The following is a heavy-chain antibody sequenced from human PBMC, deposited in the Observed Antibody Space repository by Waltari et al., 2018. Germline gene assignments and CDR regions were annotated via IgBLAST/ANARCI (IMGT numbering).Heavy chain of an antibody. CDR1: GGSINSSSHY. CDR3: ARGVGADFDF. CDR2: VYYTGST. V-gene: IGHV4-39*02. J-gene: IGHJ4*02. D-gene: IGHD3-10*01. Sequence: QLQLQEAGPGLVKPSETLSIICTVSGGSINSSSHYWAWIRQPPGKVLEWIGSVYYTGSTHYDPSLKSRVTISLDRSKNDFSLRLNSATAADTGVYYCARGVGADFDFWGQGTRVTVSS.